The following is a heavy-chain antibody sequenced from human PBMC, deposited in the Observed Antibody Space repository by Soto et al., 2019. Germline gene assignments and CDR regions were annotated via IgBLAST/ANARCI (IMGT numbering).Heavy chain of an antibody. J-gene: IGHJ4*02. V-gene: IGHV3-30*18. CDR3: AKERGWNDWTLDY. Sequence: GGSLRLSCAASEFTFRSYGMHWVRQAPGKGLEWVAVVGNDGNTRYYADSVKGRFTISRDNSKNTLYLQMNSPRGEDTAVYFCAKERGWNDWTLDYWGQGTLVTVSS. CDR1: EFTFRSYG. CDR2: VGNDGNTR. D-gene: IGHD1-1*01.